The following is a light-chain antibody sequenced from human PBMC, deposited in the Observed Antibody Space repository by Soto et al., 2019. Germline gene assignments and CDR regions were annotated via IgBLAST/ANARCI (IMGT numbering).Light chain of an antibody. Sequence: QSALTQPPSASGSPGQSVTISCTGTSSDVGGYNYVSWYQQYPGKVPKFMVYEVNKRPSGVPDRFSGSKSGNTASLTVSGLQAEGEADYYCTSYAGGNNVFGTGTKLTVL. V-gene: IGLV2-8*01. J-gene: IGLJ1*01. CDR3: TSYAGGNNV. CDR1: SSDVGGYNY. CDR2: EVN.